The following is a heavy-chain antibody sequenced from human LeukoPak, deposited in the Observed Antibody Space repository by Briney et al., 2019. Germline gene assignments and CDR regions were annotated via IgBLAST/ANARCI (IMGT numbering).Heavy chain of an antibody. CDR1: GYTFTNYG. CDR2: ISANNGNR. Sequence: ASVKVSCKASGYTFTNYGISWVRQAPGQGLEWMGWISANNGNRNYALKLQDRVSMTTDTSTSTAYMELRSLRSDDTAVYYCARGSIVGATFDYFDYWGQGTLVTVSS. V-gene: IGHV1-18*01. D-gene: IGHD1-26*01. J-gene: IGHJ4*02. CDR3: ARGSIVGATFDYFDY.